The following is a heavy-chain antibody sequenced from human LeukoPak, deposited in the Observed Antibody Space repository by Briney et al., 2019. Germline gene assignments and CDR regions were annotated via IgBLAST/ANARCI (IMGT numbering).Heavy chain of an antibody. CDR3: ARDQWNYGDYVH. J-gene: IGHJ4*02. CDR1: GYTFTSYY. V-gene: IGHV1-46*01. CDR2: INPSGGST. D-gene: IGHD4-17*01. Sequence: ASXXVXCKASGYTFTSYYMHWVRQAPGQGLEWMGIINPSGGSTSYAQKFQGRVTMTRDTSTSTVYMELSSLRSEDTAVYYCARDQWNYGDYVHWGQGTLVTVSS.